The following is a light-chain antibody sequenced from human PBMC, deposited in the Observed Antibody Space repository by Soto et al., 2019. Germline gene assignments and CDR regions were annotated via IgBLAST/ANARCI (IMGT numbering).Light chain of an antibody. CDR2: DTS. CDR1: QDIKHY. Sequence: DIQITQSPASVSSSVRDRFTITCVARQDIKHYLNWYQQKPGKAPNLLIYDTSVLETGVPSRFSGSKSGTDFTFTISSLQPEDVATYYCQQYDNLPITFGQGTRLEI. CDR3: QQYDNLPIT. J-gene: IGKJ5*01. V-gene: IGKV1-33*01.